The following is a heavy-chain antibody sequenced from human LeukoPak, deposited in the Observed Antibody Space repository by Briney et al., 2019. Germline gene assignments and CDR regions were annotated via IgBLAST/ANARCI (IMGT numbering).Heavy chain of an antibody. J-gene: IGHJ3*02. CDR2: IKQDGREK. CDR3: ARDLGGSSWSLRAFDI. D-gene: IGHD6-13*01. Sequence: GGSLRLSCAASGFTFSSYWMSWVRQAPGKGLEWVANIKQDGREKYYVDSVKGRFTISRDSAKNSLFLQMNSLRAEDTAVYYCARDLGGSSWSLRAFDIWGQGTMVTVSS. CDR1: GFTFSSYW. V-gene: IGHV3-7*01.